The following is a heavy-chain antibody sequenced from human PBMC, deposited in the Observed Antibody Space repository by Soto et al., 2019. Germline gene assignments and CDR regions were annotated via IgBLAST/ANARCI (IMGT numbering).Heavy chain of an antibody. J-gene: IGHJ4*02. CDR1: GFSLSNARMG. D-gene: IGHD2-21*02. Sequence: SGPTLVNPTETLTLTCTVSGFSLSNARMGVSWIRQPPGKALEWLAHIFSNDEKSYSTSLKSRLTISKDTSKSQVVLTMTNMDPVDTATYYCARLYVGYCGGDCYSPIFDYWGQGTLVTVSS. CDR2: IFSNDEK. CDR3: ARLYVGYCGGDCYSPIFDY. V-gene: IGHV2-26*01.